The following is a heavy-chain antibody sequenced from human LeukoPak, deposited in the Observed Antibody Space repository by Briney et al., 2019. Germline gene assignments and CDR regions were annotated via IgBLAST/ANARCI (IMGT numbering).Heavy chain of an antibody. J-gene: IGHJ2*01. CDR1: RFTFDEYG. D-gene: IGHD2-21*01. Sequence: GGSLRLSCAASRFTFDEYGMSWVRQTAGKGLEWVSGINWNGRSIGYADSVKGRFTVSRDNAKSSLYLQMNSLRAEDTAVYYCARALYRQHIVVVNAKNYWYFDLWGRGTLVTVSS. CDR3: ARALYRQHIVVVNAKNYWYFDL. V-gene: IGHV3-20*04. CDR2: INWNGRSI.